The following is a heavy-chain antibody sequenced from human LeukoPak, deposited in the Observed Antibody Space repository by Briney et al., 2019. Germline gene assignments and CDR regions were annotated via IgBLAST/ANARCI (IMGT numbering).Heavy chain of an antibody. CDR2: ISASGGTT. J-gene: IGHJ5*01. CDR3: AKEPREYCSSTSCPNWFDS. D-gene: IGHD2-2*01. CDR1: AFTFSSYA. Sequence: GGSLRLSCAASAFTFSSYAMSWVRQAPGKGLEWVSAISASGGTTYYADSVKGRFTISRDNSENTLFLQMNSLRAEDTAVYYCAKEPREYCSSTSCPNWFDSWGQGTLVTVSS. V-gene: IGHV3-23*01.